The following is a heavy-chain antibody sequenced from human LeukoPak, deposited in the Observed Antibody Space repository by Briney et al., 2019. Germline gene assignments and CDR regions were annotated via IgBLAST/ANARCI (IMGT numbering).Heavy chain of an antibody. CDR2: INNSGST. CDR3: ARGRRITMIVVVITSGFDP. V-gene: IGHV4-34*01. CDR1: GGSFTGYY. D-gene: IGHD3-22*01. J-gene: IGHJ5*02. Sequence: SETLSLTCAVYGGSFTGYYWSWIRQPPGKGLEWIGEINNSGSTNYNTSFKSRVTISVDTSKTQCSLKLRSVTAADTAVYYCARGRRITMIVVVITSGFDPWGQGTLVTVSS.